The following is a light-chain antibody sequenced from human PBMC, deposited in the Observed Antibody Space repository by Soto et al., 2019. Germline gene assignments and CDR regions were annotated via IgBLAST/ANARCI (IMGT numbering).Light chain of an antibody. V-gene: IGKV3-15*01. CDR2: GAS. Sequence: EIVMTQSPASLSVSPGDGATLSCRASQSVASNVAWYQQKPGQGPRLLIHGASTRAVGVPARFSVSGSGTDFTLTISSLQSEDFAVYYCQQYHNWPPQYTFCQGTKLQIK. CDR1: QSVASN. CDR3: QQYHNWPPQYT. J-gene: IGKJ2*01.